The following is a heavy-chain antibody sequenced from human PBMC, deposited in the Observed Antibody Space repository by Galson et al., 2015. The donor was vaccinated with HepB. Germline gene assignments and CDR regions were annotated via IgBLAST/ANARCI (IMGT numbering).Heavy chain of an antibody. J-gene: IGHJ2*01. V-gene: IGHV6-1*01. D-gene: IGHD3-3*01. Sequence: CAISGDSVSSNSAAWSWIRQSPSRGLEWLGRTYYRSKWYNNYAVSVKSRITINPDTSKNQFSLQLNSVTPEDTAVYFCARDRFWVGLSPSRFNIWVRGTLGTVSS. CDR2: TYYRSKWYN. CDR3: ARDRFWVGLSPSRFNI. CDR1: GDSVSSNSAA.